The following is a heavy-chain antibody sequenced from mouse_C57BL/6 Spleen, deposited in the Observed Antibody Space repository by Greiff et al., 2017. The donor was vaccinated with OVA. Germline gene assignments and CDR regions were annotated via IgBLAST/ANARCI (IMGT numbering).Heavy chain of an antibody. V-gene: IGHV14-2*01. J-gene: IGHJ3*01. Sequence: EVQLQQSGAELVKPGASVKLSCTASGFNIKDYYMHWVKQRTEQGLEWIGRIDPEDGETKYAPKFQGKGNITADTSLHTAYLQLSSLTSEYTAVYYCARRPSYAYDVSWFAYWGQGTLVTVSA. CDR3: ARRPSYAYDVSWFAY. D-gene: IGHD2-9*01. CDR2: IDPEDGET. CDR1: GFNIKDYY.